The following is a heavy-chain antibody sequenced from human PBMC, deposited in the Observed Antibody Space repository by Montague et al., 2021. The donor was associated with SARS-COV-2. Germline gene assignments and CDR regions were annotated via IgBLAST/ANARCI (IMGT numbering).Heavy chain of an antibody. CDR2: INHSGST. CDR3: ARGPHSLRYRYNWFDP. J-gene: IGHJ5*02. V-gene: IGHV4-34*01. D-gene: IGHD3-16*02. Sequence: SQSLSLTCAVYGGSFSGYYWSWIRQPPGKGLEWIGEINHSGSTNYNPSLKSRVTILVDTSKNQFSLKLSSVTAADTAVYYCARGPHSLRYRYNWFDPWGQGTLVTVSS. CDR1: GGSFSGYY.